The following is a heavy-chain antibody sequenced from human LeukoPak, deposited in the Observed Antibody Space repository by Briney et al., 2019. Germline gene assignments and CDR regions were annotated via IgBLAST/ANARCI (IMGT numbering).Heavy chain of an antibody. V-gene: IGHV4-30-2*01. J-gene: IGHJ6*03. Sequence: PSETLSLTCTVSGGSISSGGYYWSWIRQPPGKGLEWIGYIYHSGSTYYNPSLKSRVTISVDRSKNQFSLKLSSVTAADTAVYCCASSRYCSSTSCYPLLSYYYYMDVWGQGTTVTVSS. CDR1: GGSISSGGYY. CDR2: IYHSGST. CDR3: ASSRYCSSTSCYPLLSYYYYMDV. D-gene: IGHD2-2*01.